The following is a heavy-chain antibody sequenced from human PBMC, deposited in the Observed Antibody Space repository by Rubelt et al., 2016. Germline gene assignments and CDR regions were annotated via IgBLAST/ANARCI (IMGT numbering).Heavy chain of an antibody. J-gene: IGHJ4*02. CDR3: ARNLRPADY. Sequence: QVQLVQSGAEVKKPGASVKVSCKASGSTFSSYGIRWVRQAPGQGLAWMGWLNPINGNTTYTPKPSGIATVTTDTSTSTASMELRSLGSDDTAVYYCARNLRPADYWGQGTLVTVSS. CDR1: GSTFSSYG. CDR2: LNPINGNT. D-gene: IGHD4-17*01. V-gene: IGHV1-18*01.